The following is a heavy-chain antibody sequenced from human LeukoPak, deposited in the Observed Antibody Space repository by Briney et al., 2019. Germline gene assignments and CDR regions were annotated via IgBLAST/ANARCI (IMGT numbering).Heavy chain of an antibody. V-gene: IGHV1-46*01. Sequence: GASVKVSSTTSGYTFTNDYMHWVRQAPGQGLEWMGVINPGDGTTKYAQKIQGRVTMTRDTSTSTLYMELSSLRSEDTAMYYCSKVGQLVFDYWGQGTLVTVSS. CDR3: SKVGQLVFDY. CDR2: INPGDGTT. J-gene: IGHJ4*02. D-gene: IGHD6-6*01. CDR1: GYTFTNDY.